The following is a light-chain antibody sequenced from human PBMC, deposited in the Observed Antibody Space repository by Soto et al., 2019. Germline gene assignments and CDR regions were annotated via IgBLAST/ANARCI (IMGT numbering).Light chain of an antibody. V-gene: IGKV1-27*01. CDR1: QGISNY. CDR2: AAS. J-gene: IGKJ2*01. CDR3: QKYNSAPHT. Sequence: DIQXTXXXXSLSASVGDRVTITCRASQGISNYLAWYQQKPGKVPKLLIYAASTLQSGVPSRFSGSGSGTDFTLTISSLQPEDVATYYCQKYNSAPHTFGQETKLEIK.